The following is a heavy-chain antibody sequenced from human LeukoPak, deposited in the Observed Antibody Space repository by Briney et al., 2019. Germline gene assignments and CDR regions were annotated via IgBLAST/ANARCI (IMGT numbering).Heavy chain of an antibody. Sequence: GRSLRLSCAASGFTFSNYWMTCVRQAPGKGLEWVANIKQDGSERYYVDSVKGRFTISRDNAKNSLYLQMNSLRAEDTAVYYCARGSDAVTGPHSWYFDVWGRGTLVTVSS. D-gene: IGHD6-19*01. CDR1: GFTFSNYW. J-gene: IGHJ2*01. CDR2: IKQDGSER. CDR3: ARGSDAVTGPHSWYFDV. V-gene: IGHV3-7*01.